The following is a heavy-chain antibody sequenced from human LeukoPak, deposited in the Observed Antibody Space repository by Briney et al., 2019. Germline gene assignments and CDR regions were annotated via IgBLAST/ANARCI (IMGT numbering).Heavy chain of an antibody. CDR2: IYYSGST. V-gene: IGHV4-39*01. CDR1: GGSISSRRYY. D-gene: IGHD2-21*01. CDR3: ARLLWGSTI. J-gene: IGHJ3*02. Sequence: PSETLSLTCTVSGGSISSRRYYWGWIRQPPGKGLEWIGNIYYSGSTYYNPSLKSRVTISVDTSKNQFSLKLSSVTAADTAVYYCARLLWGSTIWGQGTMVTVSS.